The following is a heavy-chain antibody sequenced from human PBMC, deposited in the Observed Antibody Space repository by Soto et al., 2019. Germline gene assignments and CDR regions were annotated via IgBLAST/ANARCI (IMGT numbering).Heavy chain of an antibody. Sequence: EVQLVESGGDLVQRGGSLRLSCVASGFTFSVYSMNWVRQAPGKGLEWVSYITSDTKTIKYADSVKGRFTISRDNAKNSVYLQMNSLRDEDTAVYYCARSVEGHFYYWGQGTVVTVSS. CDR1: GFTFSVYS. D-gene: IGHD6-19*01. V-gene: IGHV3-48*02. CDR3: ARSVEGHFYY. CDR2: ITSDTKTI. J-gene: IGHJ4*02.